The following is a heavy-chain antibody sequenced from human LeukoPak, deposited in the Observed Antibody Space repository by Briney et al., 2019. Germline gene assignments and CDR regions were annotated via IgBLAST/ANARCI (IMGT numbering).Heavy chain of an antibody. CDR3: VRHAYYVFDI. CDR1: GFSISSYW. V-gene: IGHV3-7*01. J-gene: IGHJ3*02. D-gene: IGHD3-10*01. Sequence: GSLRLSCEASGFSISSYWMTWVRQAPGKGLEWVANIKKQGSEKYYVDSVKGRFTIARDNAKNSLYLQMNNLRAEDTAMYYCVRHAYYVFDIWRQGTMVTVSS. CDR2: IKKQGSEK.